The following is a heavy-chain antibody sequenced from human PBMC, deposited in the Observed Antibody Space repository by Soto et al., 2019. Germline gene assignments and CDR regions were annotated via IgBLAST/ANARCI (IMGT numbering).Heavy chain of an antibody. Sequence: SETLSLTCSVSGGSISSWYYYRSWIRQPPGKGLEWIGNIYYGGNTYYNPSLKSRLIISIDRSNNHFSLKVGSVTAEDTAVYYCATSSIYGMDVWGQGNTVTVSS. CDR3: ATSSIYGMDV. CDR2: IYYGGNT. CDR1: GGSISSWYYY. J-gene: IGHJ6*02. V-gene: IGHV4-30-4*01.